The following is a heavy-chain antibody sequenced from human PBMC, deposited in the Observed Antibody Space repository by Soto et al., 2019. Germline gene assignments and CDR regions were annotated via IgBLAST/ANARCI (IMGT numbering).Heavy chain of an antibody. CDR3: GRTDRSGGWAAWL. J-gene: IGHJ4*02. D-gene: IGHD3-22*01. Sequence: SETLSLTCAVSGDSVNSATYTWTWIRQPPGKGLEWIGNIRYTGATEYNPSLRSRISMSLDTSENHFSLRLTSVTSSDMAVYYCGRTDRSGGWAAWLWGQGTLVTVSS. CDR1: GDSVNSATYT. CDR2: IRYTGAT. V-gene: IGHV4-61*03.